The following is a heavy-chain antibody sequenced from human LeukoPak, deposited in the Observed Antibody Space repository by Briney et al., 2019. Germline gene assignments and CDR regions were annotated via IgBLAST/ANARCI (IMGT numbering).Heavy chain of an antibody. D-gene: IGHD3-22*01. CDR3: AKDQHYYDSSGYYPIY. J-gene: IGHJ4*02. CDR1: GFTFCSYG. V-gene: IGHV3-30*18. CDR2: ISYDGSNK. Sequence: PGGSLRLSCAASGFTFCSYGMHWVRQAPGKGLEWVAVISYDGSNKYYADSVKGRFTISRDNSKNTLYLQMNSLRAEDTAVYYCAKDQHYYDSSGYYPIYWGQGTLVTVSS.